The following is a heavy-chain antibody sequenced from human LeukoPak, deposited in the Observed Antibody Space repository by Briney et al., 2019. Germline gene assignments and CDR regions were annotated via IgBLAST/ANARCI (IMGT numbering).Heavy chain of an antibody. J-gene: IGHJ5*02. D-gene: IGHD3-16*01. CDR1: GGSISSYY. V-gene: IGHV4-59*01. CDR3: AGGLAKNWFDP. Sequence: SETLSLTCTVSGGSISSYYWSWIRQPPGKGLEWIGYIYYSGSTNYTPSLKSRVTISVDTSKKQFSLNWSSVTAAATAVYYFAGGLAKNWFDPWGQGTMVTVSS. CDR2: IYYSGST.